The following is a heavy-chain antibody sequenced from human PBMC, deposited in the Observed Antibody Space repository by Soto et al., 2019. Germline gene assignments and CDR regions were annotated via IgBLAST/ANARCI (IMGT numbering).Heavy chain of an antibody. J-gene: IGHJ4*02. D-gene: IGHD3-22*01. CDR2: ITTDKGKT. V-gene: IGHV1-18*01. Sequence: ASVKVSCKTSGYTFTNYGISWVRQAPGQGLEWMGWITTDKGKTTYAQKLQGRVTMTTDTSTSTAYMELRSLRSDDTAVYYCASDLSPVAVTDYWGQGTLVTVSS. CDR1: GYTFTNYG. CDR3: ASDLSPVAVTDY.